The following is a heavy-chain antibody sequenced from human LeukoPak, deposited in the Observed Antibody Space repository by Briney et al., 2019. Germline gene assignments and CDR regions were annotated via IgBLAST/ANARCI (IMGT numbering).Heavy chain of an antibody. V-gene: IGHV1-8*01. CDR3: ARGVGPEGWFDP. CDR2: MNPNSGNT. CDR1: GYTFTSYD. D-gene: IGHD1-26*01. J-gene: IGHJ5*02. Sequence: ASVKVSCKASGYTFTSYDINWVRQATGQGLEWMGWMNPNSGNTGYAQKFQGRVTMTRNTSISTAYMELSSLRSEDTVVYYCARGVGPEGWFDPWGQGTLVTVSS.